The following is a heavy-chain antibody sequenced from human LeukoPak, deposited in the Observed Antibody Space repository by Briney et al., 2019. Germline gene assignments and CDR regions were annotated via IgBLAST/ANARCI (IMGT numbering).Heavy chain of an antibody. D-gene: IGHD3-22*01. Sequence: GGSLRLSCAASGFTFSSYAMSWVRQAPGKGLEGVSAISGSGGSTYYADSVKGRFTISRDNSKNTLYLQMNGLRGEDTAVYYCAKGGGRYDSSGYPYYFDYWGQGTLVTVSS. CDR2: ISGSGGST. CDR3: AKGGGRYDSSGYPYYFDY. V-gene: IGHV3-23*01. CDR1: GFTFSSYA. J-gene: IGHJ4*02.